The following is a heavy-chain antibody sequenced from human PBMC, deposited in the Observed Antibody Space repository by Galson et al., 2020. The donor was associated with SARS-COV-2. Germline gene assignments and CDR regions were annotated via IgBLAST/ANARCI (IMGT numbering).Heavy chain of an antibody. CDR1: GIIFKDFW. J-gene: IGHJ4*02. V-gene: IGHV3-7*01. CDR3: TREGWQGAY. Sequence: GESLKISCEVSGIIFKDFWMSWFRQAPGQSLAWVANIRGDGSETNYVESVKGRFSISRDNAMNSLYLQMDSLRVEDTAVYYCTREGWQGAYWGQGSRVTVSS. CDR2: IRGDGSET.